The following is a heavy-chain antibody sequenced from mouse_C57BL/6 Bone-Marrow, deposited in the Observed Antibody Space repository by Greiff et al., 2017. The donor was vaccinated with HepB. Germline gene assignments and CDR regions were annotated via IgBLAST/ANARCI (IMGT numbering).Heavy chain of an antibody. CDR1: GFTFSDYG. V-gene: IGHV5-17*01. J-gene: IGHJ4*01. CDR3: ASPYYYGNYDYAMDY. CDR2: ISSGSSTI. Sequence: EVMLVESGGGLVKPGGSLKLSCAASGFTFSDYGMHWVRQAPEKGLEWVAYISSGSSTIYYADTVKGRFTISRDNAKNTLFLQMTSLRSEDTAMYYCASPYYYGNYDYAMDYWGQGTSVTVSS. D-gene: IGHD2-1*01.